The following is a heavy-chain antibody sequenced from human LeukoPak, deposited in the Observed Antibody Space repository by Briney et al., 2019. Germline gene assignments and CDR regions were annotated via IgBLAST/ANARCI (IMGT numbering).Heavy chain of an antibody. CDR1: GYTLTELS. V-gene: IGHV1-24*01. CDR2: FDTEDGET. D-gene: IGHD3-9*01. CDR3: ATDYYDILTGHRTFDY. J-gene: IGHJ4*02. Sequence: ASVKVSCKVSGYTLTELSMHWVRQAPGKGLEWMGGFDTEDGETIYAQKFQGRVTMTEDTSTDTAYMELSSLRSEDTAVYYCATDYYDILTGHRTFDYWGQGTLVTVSS.